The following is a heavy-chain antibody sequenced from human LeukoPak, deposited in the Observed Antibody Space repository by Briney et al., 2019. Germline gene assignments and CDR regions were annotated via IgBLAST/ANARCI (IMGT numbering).Heavy chain of an antibody. CDR3: AKGSRWPNDAFDI. D-gene: IGHD6-13*01. CDR1: GLTLASYP. J-gene: IGHJ3*02. Sequence: GGSLRLSCAASGLTLASYPMSWVRQAPGKGLEWLSALNSGGGDETYYADSVKGRFTISRDNSKNTLYLQMNSLRAEDTALYYCAKGSRWPNDAFDICGQGTMVTVSS. V-gene: IGHV3-23*01. CDR2: LNSGGGDET.